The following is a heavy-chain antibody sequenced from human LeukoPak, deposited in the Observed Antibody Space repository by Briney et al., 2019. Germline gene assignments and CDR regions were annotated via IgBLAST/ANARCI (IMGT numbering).Heavy chain of an antibody. CDR1: GGSISSSSYY. CDR3: ARHEIVVVTIYYFDY. Sequence: SETLSLTCTVSGGSISSSSYYWGWIRQPPGKGLEWIGCIYYSGSTYYNPSLKSRVTISVDTSKNQFSLKLSSVTAADRAVYYCARHEIVVVTIYYFDYWGQATLVTVSS. J-gene: IGHJ4*02. CDR2: IYYSGST. D-gene: IGHD3-22*01. V-gene: IGHV4-39*01.